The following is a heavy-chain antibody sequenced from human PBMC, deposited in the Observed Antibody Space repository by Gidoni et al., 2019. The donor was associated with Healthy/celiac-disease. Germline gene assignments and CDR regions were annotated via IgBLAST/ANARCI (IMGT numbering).Heavy chain of an antibody. Sequence: QVQLVVSGAGVVQPGRLLTLSCAASGFTFSSYGMLWVRQAAGKGREWVAVIWYGGSNKYYADAVKGGFTISRDNSKNTLYLQMNSLRAEDTAEYYCAREPRPGEWLRLRPYDYCYYCMDVWGKGTTVTVSS. V-gene: IGHV3-33*01. D-gene: IGHD5-12*01. CDR2: IWYGGSNK. CDR1: GFTFSSYG. CDR3: AREPRPGEWLRLRPYDYCYYCMDV. J-gene: IGHJ6*03.